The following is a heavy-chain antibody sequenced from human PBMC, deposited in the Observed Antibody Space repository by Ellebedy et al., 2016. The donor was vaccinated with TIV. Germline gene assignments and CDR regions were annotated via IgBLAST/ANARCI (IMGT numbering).Heavy chain of an antibody. D-gene: IGHD5-12*01. CDR2: IVAVFGTT. J-gene: IGHJ4*02. CDR1: GGIFRSNA. CDR3: ARYSGYHFRGNYFDY. V-gene: IGHV1-69*13. Sequence: SVKISCKASGGIFRSNAFSWVRQAPGQGLEWMGGIVAVFGTTTYAQKFQGRVTITADESTSTVYMELSSLTADDTAAYYCARYSGYHFRGNYFDYWGQGTLVTVSS.